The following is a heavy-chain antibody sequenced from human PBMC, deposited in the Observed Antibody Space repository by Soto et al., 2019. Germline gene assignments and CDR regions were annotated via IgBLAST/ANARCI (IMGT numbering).Heavy chain of an antibody. V-gene: IGHV5-51*01. CDR3: ARLSGYASHYSCAIDF. CDR1: GDSLSNNW. D-gene: IGHD5-12*01. J-gene: IGHJ6*02. Sequence: PGESLKISCKGSGDSLSNNWIGWVRQMPGKGLEWMGIIYPGDSDTRYTPSFQGQVTFSADRSISTAYLQWTSLKASDTAIYYCARLSGYASHYSCAIDFWGQATTVT. CDR2: IYPGDSDT.